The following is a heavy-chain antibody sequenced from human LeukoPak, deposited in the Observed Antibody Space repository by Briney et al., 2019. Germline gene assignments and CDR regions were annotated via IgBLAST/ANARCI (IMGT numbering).Heavy chain of an antibody. CDR3: ARDKPYYDSSGSTWWAFDI. D-gene: IGHD3-22*01. Sequence: GGSLRLSCAVSGFTFSSYGMHWVRQAPGKGLEWVTVIWYDGSNKYYADSVKGRFTISRDNSKNMLYLQMNSLRAEDTAVYYCARDKPYYDSSGSTWWAFDIWGQGTMVTVSS. V-gene: IGHV3-33*01. CDR2: IWYDGSNK. CDR1: GFTFSSYG. J-gene: IGHJ3*02.